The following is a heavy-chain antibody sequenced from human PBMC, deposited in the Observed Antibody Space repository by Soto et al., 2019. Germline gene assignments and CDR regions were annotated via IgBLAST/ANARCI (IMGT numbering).Heavy chain of an antibody. D-gene: IGHD1-26*01. J-gene: IGHJ6*02. CDR3: ARDPRSGSRDYYYGMDV. CDR2: IYYSGST. CDR1: GGSISSGGYY. V-gene: IGHV4-31*03. Sequence: QVQLQESGPGLVKPSQTLSLTCTVSGGSISSGGYYWSWIRQHPGKGLEWIGYIYYSGSTYYNPSLKSRVTISVDTSKNQFSLKLSSVTAADTAVYYCARDPRSGSRDYYYGMDVWGQGTTVTVSS.